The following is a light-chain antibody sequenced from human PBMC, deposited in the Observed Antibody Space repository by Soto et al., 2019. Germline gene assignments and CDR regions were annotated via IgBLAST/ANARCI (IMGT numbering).Light chain of an antibody. V-gene: IGLV2-14*01. CDR2: DVS. CDR3: CSYTTSNTRQIV. CDR1: SSDVGGYNY. Sequence: QPAPLSGSPGQSITLSCPGNSSDVGGYNYVSWYQQHPGKAPKSMIYDVSNRPSGVSNRFSGSKSGNTASLTISGLQAEDEADYYCCSYTTSNTRQIVFGTGTRSPS. J-gene: IGLJ1*01.